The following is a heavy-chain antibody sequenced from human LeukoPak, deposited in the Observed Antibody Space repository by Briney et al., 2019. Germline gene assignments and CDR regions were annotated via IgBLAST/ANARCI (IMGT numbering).Heavy chain of an antibody. Sequence: PSETLSLTCTVSGGSISSYYWSWIRQPPGKGLEWIGYIYYSGSTNYNPSLKSRVTISVDTSKNQFSLKLSSVTAADTAVYYRARAPMVRGVIRGIDYWGQGTLVTVSS. CDR1: GGSISSYY. V-gene: IGHV4-59*01. CDR3: ARAPMVRGVIRGIDY. CDR2: IYYSGST. D-gene: IGHD3-10*01. J-gene: IGHJ4*02.